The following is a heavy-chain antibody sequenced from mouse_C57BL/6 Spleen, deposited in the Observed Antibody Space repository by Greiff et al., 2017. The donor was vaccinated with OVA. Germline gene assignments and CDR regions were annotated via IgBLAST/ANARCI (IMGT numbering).Heavy chain of an antibody. CDR3: ASETVYGNDGDY. Sequence: VQLKESGPELVKPGASVKISCKASGYSFTGYYMHWVKQSSEKSLEWIGEINPSTGGTSYNQKFKGKATLTVDKSSSTAYLQLKSLTSEDSAVYYCASETVYGNDGDYWGQGTTLTVAS. CDR1: GYSFTGYY. D-gene: IGHD2-2*01. J-gene: IGHJ2*01. V-gene: IGHV1-43*01. CDR2: INPSTGGT.